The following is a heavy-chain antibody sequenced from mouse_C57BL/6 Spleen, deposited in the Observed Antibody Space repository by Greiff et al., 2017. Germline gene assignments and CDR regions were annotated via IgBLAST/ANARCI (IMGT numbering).Heavy chain of an antibody. V-gene: IGHV1-55*01. CDR2: IYPGSGST. Sequence: QVQLQQPGAELVKPGASVKMSCKASGYTFTSYWITWVKQRPGQGLEWIGDIYPGSGSTNYNEKFKSKATLPVDTSSSTAYLQLSSLTSEDSAVYDCARGVRAHYYAMDYWGQGTSVTVSS. J-gene: IGHJ4*01. D-gene: IGHD3-3*01. CDR1: GYTFTSYW. CDR3: ARGVRAHYYAMDY.